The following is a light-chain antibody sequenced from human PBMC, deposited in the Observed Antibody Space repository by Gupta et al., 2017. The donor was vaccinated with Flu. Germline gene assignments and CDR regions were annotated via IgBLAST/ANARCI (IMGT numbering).Light chain of an antibody. CDR2: EVS. CDR3: RQRRHWPFT. Sequence: DFVMTQSPLSLPVTLGQPASISCRSSQRLVHSNGNTYLNWFQQRPGQSPRRLIYEVSNRDSGVPDSFSGSGSGTDFTLKISSGEAEDVGVYYCRQRRHWPFTFGHGTNVEIK. J-gene: IGKJ3*01. V-gene: IGKV2-30*02. CDR1: QRLVHSNGNTY.